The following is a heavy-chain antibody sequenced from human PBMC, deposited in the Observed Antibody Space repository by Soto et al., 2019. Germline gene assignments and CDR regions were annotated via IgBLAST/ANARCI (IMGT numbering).Heavy chain of an antibody. CDR3: ARVAVCSSTSCQYGMDV. Sequence: ASVKVSCKASGYTFTSYYMHWVRQAPGQGLEWMGIINPSGGSTSYAQKFQGRVTMTRDTSTSTVYMELSSLRSEDTAVYYCARVAVCSSTSCQYGMDVWGQGTKVTVSS. V-gene: IGHV1-46*01. D-gene: IGHD2-2*01. J-gene: IGHJ6*02. CDR2: INPSGGST. CDR1: GYTFTSYY.